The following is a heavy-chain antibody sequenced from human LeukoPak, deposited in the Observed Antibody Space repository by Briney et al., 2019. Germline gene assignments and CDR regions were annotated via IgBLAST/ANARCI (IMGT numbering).Heavy chain of an antibody. Sequence: SVTLSLTCTVSGGSISSHYWSWIRQPPGKGLEWIGYIYYSGSTNYNPSLKSRVTISVDTSKNQFSLKLSSVTAADTAVYYCARARIVVVPAAGGWFDPWGQGTLVTVSS. CDR2: IYYSGST. CDR1: GGSISSHY. V-gene: IGHV4-59*11. CDR3: ARARIVVVPAAGGWFDP. D-gene: IGHD2-2*01. J-gene: IGHJ5*02.